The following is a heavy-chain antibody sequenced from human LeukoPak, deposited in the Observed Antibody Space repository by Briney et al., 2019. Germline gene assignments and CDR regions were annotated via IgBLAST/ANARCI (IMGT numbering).Heavy chain of an antibody. CDR3: ARERITMIVVVPGFDY. V-gene: IGHV1-46*01. D-gene: IGHD3-22*01. CDR2: INPSGGST. CDR1: GYTFTGYY. J-gene: IGHJ4*02. Sequence: GASVKVSCRASGYTFTGYYMHWVRQAPGQGLEWMGIINPSGGSTSYAQKFQGRVTMTRDMSTSTVYMELSSLRSEDTAVYYCARERITMIVVVPGFDYWGQGTLVTVSS.